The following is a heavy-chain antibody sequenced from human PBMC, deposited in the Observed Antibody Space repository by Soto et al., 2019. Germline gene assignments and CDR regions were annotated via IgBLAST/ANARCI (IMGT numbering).Heavy chain of an antibody. V-gene: IGHV4-30-4*01. CDR1: GGSISSGDYY. CDR3: ARSRLIGNWFDP. D-gene: IGHD3-16*01. Sequence: SETLSLTCTVSGGSISSGDYYWSWIRQPPGKGLEWIGYIYYSGSTYYNPSLKSRVTISVGTSKNQFSLKLSSVTAADTAVYYCARSRLIGNWFDPSGQGTLVTVSS. J-gene: IGHJ5*02. CDR2: IYYSGST.